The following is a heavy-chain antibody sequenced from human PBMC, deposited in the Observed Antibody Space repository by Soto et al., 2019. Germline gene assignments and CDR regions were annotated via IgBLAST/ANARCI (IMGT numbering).Heavy chain of an antibody. V-gene: IGHV4-34*01. Sequence: SETLSLTCAVYGGSFSGYYWSWIRQPPGKGLEWIGEINHSGSTNYNPSLKSRVTISVDTSKNQFSLKLSSVTAADTAVYYCARGGDYGDYVRLDYWGQGTLVTVSS. J-gene: IGHJ4*02. D-gene: IGHD4-17*01. CDR1: GGSFSGYY. CDR2: INHSGST. CDR3: ARGGDYGDYVRLDY.